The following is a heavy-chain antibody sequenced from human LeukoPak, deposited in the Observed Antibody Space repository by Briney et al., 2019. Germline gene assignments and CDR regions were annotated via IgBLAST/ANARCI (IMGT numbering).Heavy chain of an antibody. Sequence: GASVKVSCKASGYTFTGYYMHWVRQAPGQGLEWMGWVSAYNGNTNYAQKLQGRVSMTTDTSTSTAYMELKSLRSDDTAVYYCARNPYCSNGVCYLFDPWGQGTLVTVSS. J-gene: IGHJ5*02. CDR3: ARNPYCSNGVCYLFDP. CDR2: VSAYNGNT. V-gene: IGHV1-18*04. CDR1: GYTFTGYY. D-gene: IGHD2-8*01.